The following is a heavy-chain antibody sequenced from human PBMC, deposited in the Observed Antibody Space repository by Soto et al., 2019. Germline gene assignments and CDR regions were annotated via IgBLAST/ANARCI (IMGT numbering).Heavy chain of an antibody. Sequence: ASVKVSCKASGYTFTSYGISWVRQAPGQGLEWMGWISAYNGNTNYAQKLQGRVTMTTDTSTSTAYMELRSLRSDDTAVYYCARDLRGGLERPLYFDYWGQGTLVTVSS. V-gene: IGHV1-18*01. J-gene: IGHJ4*02. CDR3: ARDLRGGLERPLYFDY. CDR1: GYTFTSYG. CDR2: ISAYNGNT. D-gene: IGHD1-1*01.